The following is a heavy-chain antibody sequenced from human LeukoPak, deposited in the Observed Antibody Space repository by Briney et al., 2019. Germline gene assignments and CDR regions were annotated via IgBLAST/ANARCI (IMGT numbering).Heavy chain of an antibody. Sequence: SGGSLRLSCAASGFTFSNAWMSWVRQAPGKGLEWVAAISSSSRDIFYADSVKGRFSISRDNTQNSLSLQMSSLKAEDTAVYYCVREAAATLFDYWGQGTLVTVSS. CDR2: ISSSSRDI. D-gene: IGHD1-26*01. J-gene: IGHJ4*02. CDR1: GFTFSNAW. V-gene: IGHV3-21*01. CDR3: VREAAATLFDY.